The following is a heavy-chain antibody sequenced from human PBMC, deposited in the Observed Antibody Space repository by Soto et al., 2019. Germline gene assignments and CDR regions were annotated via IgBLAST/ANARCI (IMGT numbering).Heavy chain of an antibody. CDR1: GGSISSGGYY. J-gene: IGHJ6*02. CDR2: IYYSGST. Sequence: PSETLSLTCTVSGGSISSGGYYWSWIRQHPGKGLEWIGYIYYSGSTYYNPSLKSRVTISVDTSKNQFSPKLSSVTAADTAVYYCARVPLRRLGSSGGMDVWGQGTTVTVSS. CDR3: ARVPLRRLGSSGGMDV. D-gene: IGHD5-12*01. V-gene: IGHV4-31*03.